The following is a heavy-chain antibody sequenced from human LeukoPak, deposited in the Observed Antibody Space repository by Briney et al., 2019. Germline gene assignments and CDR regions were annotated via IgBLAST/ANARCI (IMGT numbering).Heavy chain of an antibody. D-gene: IGHD3-3*01. V-gene: IGHV3-23*01. CDR3: AKSFDFSNGHSPILTPFDS. Sequence: TGGSLRLSCAASGFTFSSSAVSWVRQAPGKGLEWVSSISARGISTYYADSVKGRFTISRDNSKNALYLQMNSLRGDDIGVYYCAKSFDFSNGHSPILTPFDSWGQGTLVSVSS. J-gene: IGHJ4*02. CDR2: ISARGIST. CDR1: GFTFSSSA.